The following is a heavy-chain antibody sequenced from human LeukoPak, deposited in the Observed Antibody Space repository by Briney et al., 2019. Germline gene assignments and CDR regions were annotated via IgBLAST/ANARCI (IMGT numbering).Heavy chain of an antibody. CDR2: IYYSGST. J-gene: IGHJ3*02. D-gene: IGHD2-21*01. CDR1: GGSISSYY. Sequence: SETLSLPFTVSGGSISSYYWSWIRQPPGKGLEWIGYIYYSGSTNYNPSLKSRVTISVDTSKNQFSLKLSSVTAADTAVYYCASQIAYDAFDIWGQGTMVTVSS. CDR3: ASQIAYDAFDI. V-gene: IGHV4-59*01.